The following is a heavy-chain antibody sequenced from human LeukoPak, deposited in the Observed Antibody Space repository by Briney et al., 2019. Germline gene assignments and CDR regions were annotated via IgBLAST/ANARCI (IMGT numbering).Heavy chain of an antibody. CDR2: TIVIGGRP. CDR1: GFTFITYA. Sequence: GGSLRLSCAPSGFTFITYAMSWVRHGPGKGGEWGSGTIVIGGRPYYADSVKGRFSISRDNPQKTQYLQKNTLRGEDTRVYYCAKIPLGSHRVNFDYWGQGPLVTVSS. V-gene: IGHV3-23*01. CDR3: AKIPLGSHRVNFDY. J-gene: IGHJ4*02. D-gene: IGHD3-10*01.